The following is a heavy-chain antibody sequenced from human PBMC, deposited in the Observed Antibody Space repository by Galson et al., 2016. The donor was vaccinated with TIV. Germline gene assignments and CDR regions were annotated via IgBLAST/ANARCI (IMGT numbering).Heavy chain of an antibody. CDR1: GGSINNYY. CDR3: ARRRGYSNGQVDY. J-gene: IGHJ4*02. V-gene: IGHV4-59*08. D-gene: IGHD5-18*01. CDR2: IYDSGST. Sequence: ETLSLTCSVSGGSINNYYWSWIRQPPEKGLEWIGFIYDSGSTNYNPSLKSRVTLSLDTSKNQFSLKLTSVTAADTAVYYCARRRGYSNGQVDYWGQGTLVTVSS.